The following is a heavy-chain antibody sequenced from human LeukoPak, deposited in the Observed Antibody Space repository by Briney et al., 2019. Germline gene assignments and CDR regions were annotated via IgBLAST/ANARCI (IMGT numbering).Heavy chain of an antibody. CDR1: GFTFSSYA. Sequence: PGGSLRLSCAASGFTFSSYAMSWVRQAPGKGLEWVSAISGSGGSTYYADSVKGRFTISRGNSKNTLYLQMNSLRAEDTAVYYCAKDRLNYYDSSGYFSHFNWFDPWGQGTLVTVSS. J-gene: IGHJ5*02. CDR3: AKDRLNYYDSSGYFSHFNWFDP. CDR2: ISGSGGST. D-gene: IGHD3-22*01. V-gene: IGHV3-23*01.